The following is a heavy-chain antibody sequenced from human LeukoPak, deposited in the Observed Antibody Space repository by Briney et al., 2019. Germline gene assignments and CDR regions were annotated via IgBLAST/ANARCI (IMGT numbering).Heavy chain of an antibody. CDR3: AKDLTGGSGWYGSRLVYYYYGMDV. CDR1: GFTFSSYA. D-gene: IGHD6-19*01. CDR2: SSGSGGST. J-gene: IGHJ6*02. V-gene: IGHV3-23*01. Sequence: GGSLRLSCAASGFTFSSYAMSWVRQAPGKGLDWVSASSGSGGSTYYADSVKGRFTISRDDSKNTLYLQMNSLRAEDTAVYYCAKDLTGGSGWYGSRLVYYYYGMDVWGQGTTVTVSS.